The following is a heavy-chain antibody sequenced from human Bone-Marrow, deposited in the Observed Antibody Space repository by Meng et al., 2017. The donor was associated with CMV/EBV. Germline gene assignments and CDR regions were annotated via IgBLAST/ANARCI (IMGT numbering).Heavy chain of an antibody. Sequence: SETLSLTCAVYGGSFSGYYWSWIRQPPGKGLEWIGEINHSGSTNYNPSLKSRVTISVDTSKNQFSLKLSSVTAADTAVYYCASEFYGSYSAVDIWGQGTMVTVSS. CDR3: ASEFYGSYSAVDI. CDR2: INHSGST. CDR1: GGSFSGYY. V-gene: IGHV4-34*01. D-gene: IGHD1-26*01. J-gene: IGHJ3*02.